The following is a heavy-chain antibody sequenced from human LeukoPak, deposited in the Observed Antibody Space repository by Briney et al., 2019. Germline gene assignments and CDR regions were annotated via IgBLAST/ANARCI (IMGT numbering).Heavy chain of an antibody. CDR2: FYDGGFT. CDR3: ARGRSIAAAGIGSYYYYGMDV. D-gene: IGHD6-13*01. J-gene: IGHJ6*02. CDR1: GASISGSTYY. Sequence: SETLSLTCTVSGASISGSTYYWAWIRQPPGKGLEWIGNFYDGGFTHYNPSLKSRVTISVDTSKNQFSLKLSSVTAADTAVYYCARGRSIAAAGIGSYYYYGMDVWGQGTTVTVSS. V-gene: IGHV4-39*07.